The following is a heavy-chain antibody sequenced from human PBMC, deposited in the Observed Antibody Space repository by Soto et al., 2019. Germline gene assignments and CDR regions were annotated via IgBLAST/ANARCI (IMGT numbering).Heavy chain of an antibody. Sequence: SETLSLTCTVSGGSISSGGYYWSWIRQHPGKGLEWIGYIYYSGSTYYNPSLKSRVTISVDTSKNQFSLKLSSVTAADTAVYYCARVRSGWSLGVDYYGRDVWAQGATVPVS. CDR2: IYYSGST. CDR3: ARVRSGWSLGVDYYGRDV. D-gene: IGHD6-19*01. CDR1: GGSISSGGYY. J-gene: IGHJ6*02. V-gene: IGHV4-31*03.